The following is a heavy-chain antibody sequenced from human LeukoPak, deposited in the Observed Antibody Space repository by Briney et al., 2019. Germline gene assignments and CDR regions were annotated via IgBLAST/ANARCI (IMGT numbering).Heavy chain of an antibody. CDR2: IYYSGST. V-gene: IGHV4-61*05. CDR1: GGSISSSSYY. CDR3: ARGRYCSSTSCYGPLYWYFDL. D-gene: IGHD2-2*01. J-gene: IGHJ2*01. Sequence: SETLSLTCTVSGGSISSSSYYWGWIRQPPGKGLEWIGYIYYSGSTNYNPSLKSRVTISVDTSKNQFSLKLSSVTAADTAVYYCARGRYCSSTSCYGPLYWYFDLWGRGTLVTVSS.